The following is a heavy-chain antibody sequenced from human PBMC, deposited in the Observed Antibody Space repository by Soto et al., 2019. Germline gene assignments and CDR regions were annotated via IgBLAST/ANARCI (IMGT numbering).Heavy chain of an antibody. D-gene: IGHD1-26*01. CDR1: GFTFSGYW. CDR2: INGDGSST. CDR3: ARESMWAPDY. V-gene: IGHV3-74*01. J-gene: IGHJ4*02. Sequence: GGSLRLSCAGSGFTFSGYWMHWVRQAPGKGLVWVSRINGDGSSTSNADPVKGRFTISRDNAKNTLYLEMNSLRAEDTAVYYCARESMWAPDYWGQGTLVTVSS.